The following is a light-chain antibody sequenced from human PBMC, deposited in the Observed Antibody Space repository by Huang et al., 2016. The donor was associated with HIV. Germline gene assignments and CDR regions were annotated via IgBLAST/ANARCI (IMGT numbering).Light chain of an antibody. Sequence: DIVMTQSPLSLPVIPGESASISCRSIQSLLHSNGVNYLDWYLQKPGQSPQLRIYLVSNRASGVPDRFSGSGSGTDFTLKINRVEPGDVGIYYCMQALQTPPFTFGQGTKLEIK. V-gene: IGKV2-28*01. CDR3: MQALQTPPFT. CDR1: QSLLHSNGVNY. J-gene: IGKJ2*01. CDR2: LVS.